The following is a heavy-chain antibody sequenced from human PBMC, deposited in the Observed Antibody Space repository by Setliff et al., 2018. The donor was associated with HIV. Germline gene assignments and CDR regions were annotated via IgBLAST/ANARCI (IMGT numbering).Heavy chain of an antibody. V-gene: IGHV3-23*01. CDR3: ASARIPTGGTSTSFDY. CDR1: GFTFSGYA. Sequence: GGSLRLSCAASGFTFSGYAMSWVRQAPGKGLEWVSAISGSGGSTYYADSVKGRFTISRDNSKNTLYLQMNSLRAEDTAVYSCASARIPTGGTSTSFDYWGQGTLVTVSS. J-gene: IGHJ4*02. D-gene: IGHD1-1*01. CDR2: ISGSGGST.